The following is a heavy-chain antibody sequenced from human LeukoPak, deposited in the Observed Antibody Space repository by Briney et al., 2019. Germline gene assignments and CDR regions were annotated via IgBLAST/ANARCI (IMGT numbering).Heavy chain of an antibody. CDR1: GDSISSGRYY. V-gene: IGHV4-61*02. D-gene: IGHD1-26*01. CDR3: ARDLGGSYSSETWFDP. CDR2: IYTSGRT. Sequence: SHTLSLTCTVSGDSISSGRYYWSWIRQAPGEGLEWIGRIYTSGRTHYSPSLQSRVAISGDPSKNRFSLRLSSVTAADTAVYYCARDLGGSYSSETWFDPWGQGTLVTVSS. J-gene: IGHJ5*02.